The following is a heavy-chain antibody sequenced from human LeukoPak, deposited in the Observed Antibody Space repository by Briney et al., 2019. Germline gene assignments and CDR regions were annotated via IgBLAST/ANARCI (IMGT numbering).Heavy chain of an antibody. CDR1: GFAFDDYA. D-gene: IGHD2-2*01. CDR2: IRSKTYGGTP. CDR3: ARDGTVYSSSWYGN. J-gene: IGHJ4*02. V-gene: IGHV3-49*04. Sequence: GGSLRLSCAASGFAFDDYAMGWVRQAPGKGLEWVGFIRSKTYGGTPEYGASVKGRFTISRDGSRGIVYLQMNSLKMEDTAVYYCARDGTVYSSSWYGNWGQGTLVTVSS.